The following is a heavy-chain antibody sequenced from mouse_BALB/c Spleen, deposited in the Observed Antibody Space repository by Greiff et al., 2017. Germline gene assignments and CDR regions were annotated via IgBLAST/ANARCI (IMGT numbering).Heavy chain of an antibody. CDR2: IDPANGNT. Sequence: EVKLQESGAELVKPGASVKLSCTASGFNIKDTYMHWVKQRPEQGLEWIGRIDPANGNTKYDPKFQGKATITADTSSNTAYLQLSSLTSEDTAVYYCAAYGYDAMVYWGQGTSVTVSS. V-gene: IGHV14-3*02. J-gene: IGHJ4*01. CDR3: AAYGYDAMVY. CDR1: GFNIKDTY. D-gene: IGHD1-2*01.